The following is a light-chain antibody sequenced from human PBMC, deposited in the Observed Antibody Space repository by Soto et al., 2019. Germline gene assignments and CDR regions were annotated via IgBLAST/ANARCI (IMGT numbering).Light chain of an antibody. V-gene: IGKV1-6*01. Sequence: AMQITQSPSSLSASVGDRVTITCRASQGIRNDLAWYQRKPGKAPKLLIYTASSLQNGVPPRFSGSGSDTVFTLTIDSLQPEDFATYYCLQDFSFPLTFGGGTKVDIK. CDR2: TAS. CDR1: QGIRND. CDR3: LQDFSFPLT. J-gene: IGKJ4*01.